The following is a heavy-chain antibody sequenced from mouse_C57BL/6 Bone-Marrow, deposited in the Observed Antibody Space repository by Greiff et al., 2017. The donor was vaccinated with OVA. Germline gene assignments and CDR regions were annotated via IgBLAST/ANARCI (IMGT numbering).Heavy chain of an antibody. D-gene: IGHD1-1*01. CDR2: LDPENGDP. CDR3: TVTTGFDY. CDR1: GFNIKDDY. J-gene: IGHJ2*01. Sequence: EVQLQESGAELVRPGASVKLSCTASGFNIKDDYMHWVKQRPEQGLEWIGWLDPENGDPEYASNFQGKATITADTSSNTAYLQLSSLTSEDTAVYYCTVTTGFDYWGQGTTLTVSS. V-gene: IGHV14-4*01.